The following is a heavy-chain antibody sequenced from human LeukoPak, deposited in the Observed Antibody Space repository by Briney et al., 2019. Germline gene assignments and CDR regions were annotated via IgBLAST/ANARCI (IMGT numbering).Heavy chain of an antibody. CDR2: IIPIFGTA. CDR3: ARDSRSRGAPGNYFDY. D-gene: IGHD1-14*01. V-gene: IGHV1-69*05. CDR1: ENTFTGYY. Sequence: SVKVSCKASENTFTGYYIHWVRQAPGQGLEWMGRIIPIFGTANYAQKFQGRVTITTDESTSTAYMELSSLRSEDTAVYYCARDSRSRGAPGNYFDYWGQGTLSPSPQ. J-gene: IGHJ4*02.